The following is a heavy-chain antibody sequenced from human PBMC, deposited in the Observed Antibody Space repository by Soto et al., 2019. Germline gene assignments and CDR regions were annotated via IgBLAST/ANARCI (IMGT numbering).Heavy chain of an antibody. D-gene: IGHD1-26*01. J-gene: IGHJ4*02. V-gene: IGHV3-15*07. CDR3: VWQADFIGSWH. CDR2: IKSRGSGGTR. Sequence: VQLVESEGGLVKPGGSLRLSCVLSGIPFTDAWMNWVRQTPGRGLEWVGRIKSRGSGGTRDYAAHVKGRFTISRDDSRNTVYLQMHSLQIADTAVYFCVWQADFIGSWHWGQGSLVTVSS. CDR1: GIPFTDAW.